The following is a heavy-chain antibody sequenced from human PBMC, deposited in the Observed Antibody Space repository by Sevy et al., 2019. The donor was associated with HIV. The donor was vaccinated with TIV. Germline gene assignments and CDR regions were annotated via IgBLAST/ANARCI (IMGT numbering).Heavy chain of an antibody. V-gene: IGHV3-23*01. CDR3: AKEKEYTDPYYFDD. Sequence: GGSLRLSCAASGFTFSRYAMSWVRQAPGKGLEWVSGLTNNGDITFDADSVKGRFTISRDNSRNILYLQMNNLRVEDTAVYYCAKEKEYTDPYYFDDLGQGTLVTVSS. J-gene: IGHJ4*02. CDR1: GFTFSRYA. CDR2: LTNNGDIT. D-gene: IGHD1-1*01.